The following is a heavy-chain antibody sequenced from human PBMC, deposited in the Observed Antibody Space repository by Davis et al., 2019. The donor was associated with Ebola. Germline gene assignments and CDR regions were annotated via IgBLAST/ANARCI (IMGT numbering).Heavy chain of an antibody. CDR3: ARAYCTGGVCYTGYFDY. D-gene: IGHD2-8*02. CDR2: MNPNSGNT. V-gene: IGHV1-8*03. Sequence: ASLKVSCKASGYTFTSYDINWVRQATGQGLEWMGWMNPNSGNTSYAQKFQGRVTITRNTSISTAYMELNSLRSEDTAVYYCARAYCTGGVCYTGYFDYWGQGTLVTVSS. CDR1: GYTFTSYD. J-gene: IGHJ4*02.